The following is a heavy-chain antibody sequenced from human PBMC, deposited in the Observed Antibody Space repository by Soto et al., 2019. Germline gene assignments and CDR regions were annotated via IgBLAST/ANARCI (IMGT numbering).Heavy chain of an antibody. CDR1: GGSISSGGYY. J-gene: IGHJ4*02. CDR3: ARALRNYGDAWGGNRPHFDY. V-gene: IGHV4-31*03. D-gene: IGHD4-17*01. Sequence: QVQLQESGPGLVKPSQTLSLTCTVSGGSISSGGYYWSWIRQHPGKGLEWIGYIYYSGSTYYNPSLKSRVTISVDTSKNQFSLELSSVTAADTAVYYCARALRNYGDAWGGNRPHFDYWGQGTLVTVSS. CDR2: IYYSGST.